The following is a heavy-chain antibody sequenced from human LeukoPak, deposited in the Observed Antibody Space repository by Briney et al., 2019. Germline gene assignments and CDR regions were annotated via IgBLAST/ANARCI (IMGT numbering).Heavy chain of an antibody. CDR2: ISYDGSNK. J-gene: IGHJ4*02. V-gene: IGHV3-30-3*01. Sequence: GGSLRLSCAASGFTISSYAMHWVRQALGKGLEWVAVISYDGSNKYYADSVKGRFTISRDNSKNTLYLQMNSLRAEDTAVYYCARDPYYYDSSGFDYWGQGTLVTVSS. CDR1: GFTISSYA. D-gene: IGHD3-22*01. CDR3: ARDPYYYDSSGFDY.